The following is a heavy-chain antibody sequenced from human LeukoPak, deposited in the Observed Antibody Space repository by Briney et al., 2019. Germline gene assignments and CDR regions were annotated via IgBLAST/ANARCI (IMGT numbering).Heavy chain of an antibody. CDR1: GGSISSSSYD. V-gene: IGHV4-39*01. CDR2: IYYSGST. CDR3: ARLPPRVAVAGKVDY. D-gene: IGHD6-19*01. J-gene: IGHJ4*02. Sequence: SETLSLTCTVSGGSISSSSYDWGWIRQPPGKGLEWIGSIYYSGSTYYNPSLKSRVTISVDTSKNQFSLKLSSVTAADTAVYYCARLPPRVAVAGKVDYWGQGTLVTVSS.